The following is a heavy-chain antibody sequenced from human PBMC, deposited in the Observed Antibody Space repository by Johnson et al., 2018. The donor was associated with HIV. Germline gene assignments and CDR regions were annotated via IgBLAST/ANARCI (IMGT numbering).Heavy chain of an antibody. CDR2: IYIGGNT. V-gene: IGHV3-53*01. CDR3: AKEMEGYYGSGKGDAFDI. J-gene: IGHJ3*02. D-gene: IGHD3-10*01. CDR1: ALSVSTNY. Sequence: VQLVESGGGVVQPGGSLRLSCAASALSVSTNYISWVRQAPGKGLEWISVIYIGGNTYYADSVRGRFTISRDSSKNTLYLQMNSLRAEDTAVYYCAKEMEGYYGSGKGDAFDIWGQGTMVTVSS.